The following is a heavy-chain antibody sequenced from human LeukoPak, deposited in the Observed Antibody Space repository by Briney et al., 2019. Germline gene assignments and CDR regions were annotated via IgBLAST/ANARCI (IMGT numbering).Heavy chain of an antibody. CDR3: ANDYGGNSNALDI. CDR1: GGTFSSYA. V-gene: IGHV1-69*05. Sequence: SVKVSCKASGGTFSSYAISWVRQAPGQGLEWMGGIIPIFGTANYAQKFQGRVTITTDESTSTAYMELSSLRSEDTAVYYCANDYGGNSNALDIWGQGTMVTVSS. CDR2: IIPIFGTA. D-gene: IGHD4-23*01. J-gene: IGHJ3*02.